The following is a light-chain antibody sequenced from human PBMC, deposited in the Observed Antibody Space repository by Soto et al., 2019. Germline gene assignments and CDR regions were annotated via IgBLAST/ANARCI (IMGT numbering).Light chain of an antibody. V-gene: IGKV1-9*01. CDR3: QQYNNWPLT. Sequence: DIQLTQSPSFLSASVGDRVTITCRASQGISSYLAWYQQKPGKAPKLLIYAASTLQSGVPLRFSGSGSGTSFTLTISSLQSEDFAVYYCQQYNNWPLTFGGGTKVDIK. J-gene: IGKJ4*01. CDR1: QGISSY. CDR2: AAS.